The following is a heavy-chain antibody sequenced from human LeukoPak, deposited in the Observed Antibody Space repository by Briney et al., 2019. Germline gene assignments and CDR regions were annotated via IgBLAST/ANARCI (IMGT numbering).Heavy chain of an antibody. Sequence: GESMRISCTGSGYTFTTYWIGWLRPMPGKVLELMGIIYTGDSDTSYSPTIQGQVTFSADKSISTAYLQWSSLKAADTAMYYCARGGTMVRGGIYYFDYWGQGTLVTVSS. CDR1: GYTFTTYW. CDR2: IYTGDSDT. J-gene: IGHJ4*02. CDR3: ARGGTMVRGGIYYFDY. V-gene: IGHV5-51*01. D-gene: IGHD3-10*01.